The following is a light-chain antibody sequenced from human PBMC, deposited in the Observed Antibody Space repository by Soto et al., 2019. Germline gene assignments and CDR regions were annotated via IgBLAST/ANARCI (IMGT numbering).Light chain of an antibody. CDR3: QQYDDWPGYT. J-gene: IGKJ2*01. CDR1: QSVNSK. V-gene: IGKV3-15*01. CDR2: GAS. Sequence: EMVMTQSPVTLSVSPGERATLSCRASQSVNSKLAWYQQKPGQAPRLLIYGASTRAAGIPDRFSGSGSGTDFNLTISSLQSEDFAVYYCQQYDDWPGYTFGQGTKLEIK.